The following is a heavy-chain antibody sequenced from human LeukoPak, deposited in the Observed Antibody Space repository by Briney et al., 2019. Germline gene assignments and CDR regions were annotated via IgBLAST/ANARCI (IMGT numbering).Heavy chain of an antibody. CDR2: IYYSGST. J-gene: IGHJ4*02. CDR1: GGSVSSSSYY. D-gene: IGHD5-18*01. CDR3: ARNLDTAMVRD. Sequence: SETLSLTCTASGGSVSSSSYYWGWIRQPPGKGLEWIGSIYYSGSTYYNPSLKSRVTISVDTSKNQFSLKLSSVTAADTAVYYCARNLDTAMVRDWGQGTLVTVSS. V-gene: IGHV4-39*01.